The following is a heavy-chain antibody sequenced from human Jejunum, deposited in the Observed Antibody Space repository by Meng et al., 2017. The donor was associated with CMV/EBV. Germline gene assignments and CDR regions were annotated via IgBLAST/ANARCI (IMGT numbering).Heavy chain of an antibody. D-gene: IGHD2-2*02. CDR3: ARVRGGLCSSTSCYKGGLDY. CDR1: NYW. Sequence: NYWMSWVRQAPGKGLEWVANIKQDGSEKYYVDSVKGRFTISRDNAENSLHLQMNSLRAEDTAVYYCARVRGGLCSSTSCYKGGLDYWGQGTLVTVSS. CDR2: IKQDGSEK. V-gene: IGHV3-7*01. J-gene: IGHJ4*02.